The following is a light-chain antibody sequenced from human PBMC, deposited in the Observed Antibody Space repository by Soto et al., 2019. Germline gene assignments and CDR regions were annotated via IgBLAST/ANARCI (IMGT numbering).Light chain of an antibody. J-gene: IGKJ4*01. CDR2: GAS. CDR3: QQYSSSPPP. Sequence: VLTKDRKGLALAPVEKPARPCIASQSVRSSHLAWYQQKPVQAPRLLIYGASSRAAGIPDRFSGSGSGTDLALTISRLEPEDFAVYYCQQYSSSPPPFGGGTKVDIK. CDR1: QSVRSSH. V-gene: IGKV3-20*01.